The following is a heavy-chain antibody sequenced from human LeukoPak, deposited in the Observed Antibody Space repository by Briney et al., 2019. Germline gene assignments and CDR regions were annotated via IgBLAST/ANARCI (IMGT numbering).Heavy chain of an antibody. CDR1: GFTFSSYG. Sequence: PGGSLRLSCAASGFTFSSYGMHWVRQAPGKRLEWVAVISYDGSNKYYADSVKGRFTISRDNSKNTLYLQMNSLRAEDTAVYYCAKELGDFWSGYYGMDVWGQGTTVTVSS. CDR2: ISYDGSNK. V-gene: IGHV3-30*18. CDR3: AKELGDFWSGYYGMDV. D-gene: IGHD3-3*01. J-gene: IGHJ6*02.